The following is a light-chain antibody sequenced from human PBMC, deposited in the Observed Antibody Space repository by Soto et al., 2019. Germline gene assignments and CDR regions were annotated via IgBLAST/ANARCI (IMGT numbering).Light chain of an antibody. CDR2: DAY. Sequence: EVVLTQSPVTLSLSPWERATLSCRASQSFRGLLAWYQQKPGQAPRLLIYDAYNRATGIPPRFSGSGSGTDFTLTISRLEPEDFAVYYCQQYGSLSWTFGQGTKVDI. CDR3: QQYGSLSWT. J-gene: IGKJ1*01. V-gene: IGKV3-20*01. CDR1: QSFRGL.